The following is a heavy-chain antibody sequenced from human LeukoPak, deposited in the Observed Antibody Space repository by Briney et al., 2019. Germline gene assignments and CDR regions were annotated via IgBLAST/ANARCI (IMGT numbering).Heavy chain of an antibody. Sequence: GASVKVSCKASGGTFSSYAISWVRQAPGQGLEWMGGIIPIFGTANYAQKFQGRVTITADESTSTAYMELSSLRSGDTAVYYCARKVQYYDFWSGYGSVGYFDYWGQGTLVTVSS. V-gene: IGHV1-69*13. CDR1: GGTFSSYA. D-gene: IGHD3-3*01. CDR3: ARKVQYYDFWSGYGSVGYFDY. CDR2: IIPIFGTA. J-gene: IGHJ4*02.